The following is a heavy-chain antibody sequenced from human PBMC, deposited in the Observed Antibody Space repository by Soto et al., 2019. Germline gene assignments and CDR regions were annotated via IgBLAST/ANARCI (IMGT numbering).Heavy chain of an antibody. CDR1: GYTLTELS. CDR3: ATFYGRGDYRPHPLAI. J-gene: IGHJ3*02. V-gene: IGHV1-24*01. Sequence: ASVKVSCKVSGYTLTELSMHWVRQAPGKGLEWMGGFDPEDGETIYAQKFQGRVTMTEDTSTDTAYMELSSLRSEDTAVYYCATFYGRGDYRPHPLAIWGQGTMVTVSS. CDR2: FDPEDGET. D-gene: IGHD4-17*01.